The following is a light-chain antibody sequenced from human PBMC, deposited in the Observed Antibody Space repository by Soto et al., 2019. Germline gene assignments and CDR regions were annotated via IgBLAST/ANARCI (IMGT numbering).Light chain of an antibody. J-gene: IGKJ1*01. CDR3: QKYNSAPKT. Sequence: DIQMTQSPSSLSASVGDRVTITCRASQGISNYLAWYQQKPGKVPKLQIYDASTLQSGVPSRFSGSGAGTDFTLTISSLQPEDVATYYCQKYNSAPKTFGQGTKVEIK. CDR1: QGISNY. V-gene: IGKV1-27*01. CDR2: DAS.